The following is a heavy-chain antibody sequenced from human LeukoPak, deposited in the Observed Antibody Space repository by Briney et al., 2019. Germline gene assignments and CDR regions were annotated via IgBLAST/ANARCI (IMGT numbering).Heavy chain of an antibody. CDR2: ISGSGGST. V-gene: IGHV3-23*01. Sequence: GRSLRLSCAASGFTFDDYAMSWVRQAPGKGLEWVSAISGSGGSTYYADSVKGRFTISRDNSKNTLYLQMNSLRAEDTAVYYCAKDGGFITMIVVGFFDYWGQGTLVTVSS. D-gene: IGHD3-22*01. CDR3: AKDGGFITMIVVGFFDY. CDR1: GFTFDDYA. J-gene: IGHJ4*02.